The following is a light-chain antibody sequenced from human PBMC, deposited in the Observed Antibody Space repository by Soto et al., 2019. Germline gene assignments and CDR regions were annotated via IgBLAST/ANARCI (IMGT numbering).Light chain of an antibody. J-gene: IGKJ2*01. CDR1: XXXXXK. Sequence: EIVMTQSPXTXXVSPGXXAXXXXXXXXXXXXKLAWYQQKPGQAPRLLIYGASTRATGTPARFSGSGSGTEFTLTISSLQSDDFAVYYCQQYNDWYTFGQGTKLEIK. CDR3: QQYNDWYT. V-gene: IGKV3-15*01. CDR2: GAS.